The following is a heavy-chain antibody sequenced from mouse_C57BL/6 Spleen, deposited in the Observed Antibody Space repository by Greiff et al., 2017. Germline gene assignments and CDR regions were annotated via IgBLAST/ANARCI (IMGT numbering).Heavy chain of an antibody. V-gene: IGHV1-15*01. CDR1: GYTFTDYE. Sequence: VQLQQSGAELVRPGASVTLSCKASGYTFTDYEMHWVKQTPVHGLEWIGAIDPETGGTAYNQKFKGKAILTADKSSSTAYMGLRSLTSEDSAVYYGTRKGDYDGFAYWGQGTLVTVSA. J-gene: IGHJ3*01. D-gene: IGHD2-4*01. CDR2: IDPETGGT. CDR3: TRKGDYDGFAY.